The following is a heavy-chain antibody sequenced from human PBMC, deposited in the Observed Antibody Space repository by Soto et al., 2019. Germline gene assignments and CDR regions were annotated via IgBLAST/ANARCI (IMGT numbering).Heavy chain of an antibody. CDR2: IRSKAYGGTT. CDR3: TSTGYSSSWYGSFDY. CDR1: GFTFGDYA. V-gene: IGHV3-49*03. D-gene: IGHD6-13*01. Sequence: PGGSLRLSCTASGFTFGDYAMSWFRQAPGKGLEWVGFIRSKAYGGTTEYAASVKGRFTISRDDSKSIAYLQMNSLKTEDTAVYYCTSTGYSSSWYGSFDYWGQGTLVTVS. J-gene: IGHJ4*02.